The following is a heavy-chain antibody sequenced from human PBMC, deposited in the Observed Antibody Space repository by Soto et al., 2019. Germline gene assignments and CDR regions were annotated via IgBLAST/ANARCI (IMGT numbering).Heavy chain of an antibody. J-gene: IGHJ4*02. V-gene: IGHV3-15*01. D-gene: IGHD1-26*01. CDR1: GFTFGHVW. CDR2: IRSKTDGGTS. Sequence: EVQLVESGGGLVKPGGSLRLSCAASGFTFGHVWISWVRQAPGMGLEWVARIRSKTDGGTSDHAAPVKGRFTISRDDSKNTLYLQMNSLKAEDTAISYCATGSSLGPPRWGQGTLVTVSS. CDR3: ATGSSLGPPR.